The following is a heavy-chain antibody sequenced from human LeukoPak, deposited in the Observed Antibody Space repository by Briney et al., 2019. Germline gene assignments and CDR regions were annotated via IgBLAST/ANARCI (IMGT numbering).Heavy chain of an antibody. D-gene: IGHD3-10*01. CDR2: INPDSGGT. CDR3: ARDGRGSRSSWFDP. J-gene: IGHJ5*02. CDR1: GYTFTGYH. Sequence: GASVKVSCKASGYTFTGYHMHWVRQAPGQGLEWMGWINPDSGGTDYAQKFQGRVFITRDTSINTAYMELSSLGSDDTAVYYCARDGRGSRSSWFDPWGQGTLVIVSS. V-gene: IGHV1-2*02.